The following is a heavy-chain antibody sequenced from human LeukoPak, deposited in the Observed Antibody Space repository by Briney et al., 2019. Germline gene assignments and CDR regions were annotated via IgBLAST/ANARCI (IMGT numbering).Heavy chain of an antibody. CDR1: GVSMSCCQ. CDR3: VRDGWELGIDH. V-gene: IGHV4-4*07. D-gene: IGHD1-26*01. Sequence: SETLSLTCTVSGVSMSCCQWSCIRQSTGKGLEWIGRISTDGRTNYNPSLESRVTMSVDTSNSQFSLKLTSVTAADTAVYYCVRDGWELGIDHWGQGTLVTVSS. J-gene: IGHJ4*02. CDR2: ISTDGRT.